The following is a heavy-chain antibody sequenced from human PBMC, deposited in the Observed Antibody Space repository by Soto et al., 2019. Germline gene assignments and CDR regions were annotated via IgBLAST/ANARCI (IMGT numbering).Heavy chain of an antibody. D-gene: IGHD2-8*01. CDR2: INAGNGNT. J-gene: IGHJ4*02. CDR3: ARLMGIGGYFDY. Sequence: GASVKVSCKASGYTFTSYAMHWVRQAPGQRLEWMGWINAGNGNTKYSQKFQGRVTITRDTSASTAYMELSSLRSEDTAVYYCARLMGIGGYFDYWGQGTLVTVSS. CDR1: GYTFTSYA. V-gene: IGHV1-3*01.